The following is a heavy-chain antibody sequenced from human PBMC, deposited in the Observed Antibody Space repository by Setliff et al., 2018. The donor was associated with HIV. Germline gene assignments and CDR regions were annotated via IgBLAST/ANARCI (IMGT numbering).Heavy chain of an antibody. J-gene: IGHJ6*03. CDR1: GGSISSHY. D-gene: IGHD2-2*03. Sequence: SETLSLTCTVSGGSISSHYWSWIRQPPGKGLEWIGYIYYSGSTNYNPSLKSRVTISVDTSKNQFSLKLSSVTAADTAVYYCARDLRPDGFTDYYFYYMDVWGKGTTVTVSS. CDR3: ARDLRPDGFTDYYFYYMDV. V-gene: IGHV4-59*11. CDR2: IYYSGST.